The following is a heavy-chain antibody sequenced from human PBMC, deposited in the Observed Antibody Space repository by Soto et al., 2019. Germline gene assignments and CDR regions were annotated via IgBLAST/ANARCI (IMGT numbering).Heavy chain of an antibody. J-gene: IGHJ5*02. Sequence: QVQLQESGPGLVKPSGTLSLTCAVSGGSISSSNWWSWVRQPPGQGLEWIGEIYHSGSTNYNPSLKSRVAISGDKSKNQFSLKLRYVTAADTAVYYCARDYREARDLNWSDPWGQGTLVTVSS. D-gene: IGHD6-6*01. CDR3: ARDYREARDLNWSDP. CDR2: IYHSGST. V-gene: IGHV4-4*02. CDR1: GGSISSSNW.